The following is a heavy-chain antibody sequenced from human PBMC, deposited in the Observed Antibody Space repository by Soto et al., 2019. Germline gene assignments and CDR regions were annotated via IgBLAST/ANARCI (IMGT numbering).Heavy chain of an antibody. V-gene: IGHV3-74*01. D-gene: IGHD6-19*01. J-gene: IGHJ4*02. CDR2: TNSDGSDT. Sequence: EVQLVESGGGLVQPGGSLRLSCAASGFTFSSYSMYWVRQAPGKGLVCVSRTNSDGSDTSYADSVKGRFTISRDNAKNTLYLQMNRLSAEDTAVYYCSRDRGWSLFDYWGQGTLVTVSS. CDR1: GFTFSSYS. CDR3: SRDRGWSLFDY.